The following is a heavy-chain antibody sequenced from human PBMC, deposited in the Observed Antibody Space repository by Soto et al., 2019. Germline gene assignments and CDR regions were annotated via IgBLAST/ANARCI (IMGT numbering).Heavy chain of an antibody. V-gene: IGHV3-23*01. CDR2: ISGSGGST. J-gene: IGHJ4*02. CDR1: GFTFSSYA. CDR3: AKDQGTMIAVVITSFDY. D-gene: IGHD3-22*01. Sequence: GGSLRLSCAASGFTFSSYAMSWVRQAPGKGLEWVSAISGSGGSTYYADSVKGRFTISRDNSKNTLYLQMNSLRAEDTAVYYCAKDQGTMIAVVITSFDYWGQGTLVTVSS.